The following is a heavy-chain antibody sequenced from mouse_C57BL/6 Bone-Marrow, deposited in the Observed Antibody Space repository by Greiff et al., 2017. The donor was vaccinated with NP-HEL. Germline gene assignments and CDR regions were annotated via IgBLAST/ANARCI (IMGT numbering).Heavy chain of an antibody. J-gene: IGHJ4*01. CDR1: GFTFSDYG. Sequence: EVKLVESGGGLVKPGGSLKLSCAASGFTFSDYGMHWVRQAPEKGLEWVAYISSGSSTIYYADTVKGRFTISRDNAKNTLFLQMTSLRSEDTAMYYCARGGYPYYYAMDYWGQGTSVTVSS. CDR2: ISSGSSTI. V-gene: IGHV5-17*01. CDR3: ARGGYPYYYAMDY. D-gene: IGHD2-2*01.